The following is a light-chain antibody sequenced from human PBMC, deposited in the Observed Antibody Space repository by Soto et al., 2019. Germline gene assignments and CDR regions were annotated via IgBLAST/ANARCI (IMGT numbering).Light chain of an antibody. CDR3: SSYTSSSTPYV. Sequence: QSALTQPASVSGSPGQSITISCTGSSSDVGGYDYVSWYQHHPGKAPKLMIHDVSNRPSGVSNRFSGSKSGNTASLTISGLQAEDEADDYCSSYTSSSTPYVFGTGTKVTVL. CDR2: DVS. J-gene: IGLJ1*01. CDR1: SSDVGGYDY. V-gene: IGLV2-14*03.